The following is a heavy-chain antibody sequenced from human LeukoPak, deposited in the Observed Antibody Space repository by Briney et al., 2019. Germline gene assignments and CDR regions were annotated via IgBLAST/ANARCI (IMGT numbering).Heavy chain of an antibody. D-gene: IGHD5-12*01. V-gene: IGHV1-46*01. CDR2: ISPSGGST. CDR1: GYTFTSNY. J-gene: IGHJ5*02. CDR3: ARDQGYAGYVGWFDP. Sequence: ASVKVSCKAFGYTFTSNYMHWVRQAPGQGPEWMGVISPSGGSTTYAQKFQGRVTITADKSTNTAYMELSSLRFEDTAVYYCARDQGYAGYVGWFDPWGQGTLVTVSS.